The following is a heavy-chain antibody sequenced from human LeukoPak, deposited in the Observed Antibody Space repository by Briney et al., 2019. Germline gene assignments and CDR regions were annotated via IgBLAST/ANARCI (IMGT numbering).Heavy chain of an antibody. CDR3: VRENYSSGWYGIIDY. V-gene: IGHV4-34*01. CDR2: INHSGST. J-gene: IGHJ4*02. D-gene: IGHD6-19*01. CDR1: GGSFSGYY. Sequence: SETLSLTCAVYGGSFSGYYWSWIRQPPGRGLEWIGEINHSGSTNYNPSLKSRVTISVDTPKNQFSLKLSSVTAADTAVYYCVRENYSSGWYGIIDYWGQGTLVTVSS.